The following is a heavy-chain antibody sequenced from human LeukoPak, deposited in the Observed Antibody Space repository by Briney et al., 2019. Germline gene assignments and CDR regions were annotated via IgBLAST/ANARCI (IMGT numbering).Heavy chain of an antibody. J-gene: IGHJ4*02. D-gene: IGHD2-15*01. Sequence: GGSLRLSCAASGFTFRGYGMHWVRQAPGKGLEWVAFIRYDGSNKYYADSVKGRFTISRDNSKSILYLQMNSLRAEDTAVYYCANIYCSGSSCPIDHWGQGTLVTVSS. CDR1: GFTFRGYG. V-gene: IGHV3-30*02. CDR3: ANIYCSGSSCPIDH. CDR2: IRYDGSNK.